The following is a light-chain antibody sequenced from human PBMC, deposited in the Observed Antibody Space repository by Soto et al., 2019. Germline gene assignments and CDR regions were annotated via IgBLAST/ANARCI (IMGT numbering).Light chain of an antibody. V-gene: IGKV3-15*01. CDR2: GAS. Sequence: EIVMTQSPATLSVSPGERATLSCRASQSVSTKLAWYQQKPGQAPRLLIYGASARAIDVPDRFSGSGSGTEFTLTISGLQSEDFAVYYCQQYNNWPPVTFGQGTRLDI. J-gene: IGKJ5*01. CDR1: QSVSTK. CDR3: QQYNNWPPVT.